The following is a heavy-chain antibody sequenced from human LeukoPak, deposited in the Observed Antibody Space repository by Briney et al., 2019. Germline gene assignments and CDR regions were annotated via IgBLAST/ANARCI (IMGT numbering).Heavy chain of an antibody. CDR1: GFTFSSYG. CDR3: ARDDRYYDSSGCPGY. V-gene: IGHV3-30*02. Sequence: GGSLRLSCVASGFTFSSYGMHWVRQAPGKGLEWVAFIRYDGSNEYVDSVKGRFTISRDNSKNTLYLQMNSLRAEDTAVYYCARDDRYYDSSGCPGYWGQGTLVTVSS. CDR2: IRYDGSNE. D-gene: IGHD3-22*01. J-gene: IGHJ4*02.